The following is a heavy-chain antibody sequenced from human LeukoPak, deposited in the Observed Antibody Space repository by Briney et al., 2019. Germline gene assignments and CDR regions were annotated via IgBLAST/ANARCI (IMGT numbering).Heavy chain of an antibody. CDR3: AKDISIGLASPFDY. CDR2: IRQDGSEK. V-gene: IGHV3-7*01. J-gene: IGHJ4*02. D-gene: IGHD2-2*01. CDR1: GFTFSSYW. Sequence: GGSLRLSCAASGFTFSSYWMSWVRQAPGKGLEWVANIRQDGSEKYYVDSVKGRFTISRDNAKNSLYLQMNSLRPEDTALYYCAKDISIGLASPFDYWGQGTLVTVSS.